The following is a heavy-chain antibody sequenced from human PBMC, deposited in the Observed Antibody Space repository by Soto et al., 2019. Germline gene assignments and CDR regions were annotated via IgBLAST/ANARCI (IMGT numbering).Heavy chain of an antibody. CDR2: IVPMFGTA. CDR3: ARDGDPQSAFWSGPLGGGRFDP. Sequence: QVQLVQSGAEVKKPGSSVNVSCKTSGGTFGNSAVTWVRQAPGQGLEWLGGIVPMFGTANYAQKFQGRVTITAADSTITAYMELSSLNTDDTAVYYCARDGDPQSAFWSGPLGGGRFDPWGQGTLVTVSS. V-gene: IGHV1-69*12. J-gene: IGHJ5*02. CDR1: GGTFGNSA. D-gene: IGHD3-3*01.